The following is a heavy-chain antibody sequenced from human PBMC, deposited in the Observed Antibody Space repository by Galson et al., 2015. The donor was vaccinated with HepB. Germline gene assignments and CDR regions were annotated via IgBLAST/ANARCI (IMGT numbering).Heavy chain of an antibody. J-gene: IGHJ6*03. D-gene: IGHD6-13*01. CDR2: IYRGGNT. CDR1: GFTVNNNY. CDR3: ARSIAATDIPVRWGGFGDRSLPLNYYYYMDV. V-gene: IGHV3-66*01. Sequence: LRLSCAASGFTVNNNYMNWVRQAPGKGLEWLSTIYRGGNTFYADSVKGRFTISRDNSKNTLYLQMNGLRAEDTAVYYCARSIAATDIPVRWGGFGDRSLPLNYYYYMDVWGKGTTVTVSS.